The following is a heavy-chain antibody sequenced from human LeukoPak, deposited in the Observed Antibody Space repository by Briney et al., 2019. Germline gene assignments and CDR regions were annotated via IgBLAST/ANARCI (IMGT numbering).Heavy chain of an antibody. J-gene: IGHJ4*02. CDR1: GFSISSDVYY. D-gene: IGHD6-19*01. CDR2: VYYSGST. Sequence: PSETLSLTCSVSGFSISSDVYYWSWIRQSPGKGLEWFGYVYYSGSTYYNPSLKSRVTISADTSKNQFSLKLSSVTAADTAVYYCARAVGSGWYSDYYFDYWGQGTLVTVSS. V-gene: IGHV4-30-4*08. CDR3: ARAVGSGWYSDYYFDY.